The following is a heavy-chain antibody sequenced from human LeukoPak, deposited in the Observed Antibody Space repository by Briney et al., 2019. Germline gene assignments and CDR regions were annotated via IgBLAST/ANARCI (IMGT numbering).Heavy chain of an antibody. CDR2: INPSGGST. J-gene: IGHJ3*02. V-gene: IGHV1-46*01. CDR1: GYTFTSYY. Sequence: ASVKVSCKASGYTFTSYYMHWVRQAPGQGLEWMGIINPSGGSTSYAQKFQGRVTMTRDTSTSTVYMELSSLRSEDTAVYYCARGGAWIVEGGDAFDIWGQGTMVTVSS. D-gene: IGHD3-22*01. CDR3: ARGGAWIVEGGDAFDI.